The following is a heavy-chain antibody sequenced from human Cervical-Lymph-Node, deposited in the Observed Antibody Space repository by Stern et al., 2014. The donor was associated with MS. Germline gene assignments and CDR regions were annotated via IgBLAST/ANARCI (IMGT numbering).Heavy chain of an antibody. Sequence: QVQLVQSGGGVAQPGRSLRLPCSASGFTFSAYGMHWVRQVPGKGLGWVAGIWFDGSNENNDDSVKGRFTISRDNSKNTLHRQMNSLRADDTALYYCARADIGGLVLDNRCFDLWGRGTLVTVSS. CDR2: IWFDGSNE. D-gene: IGHD2-15*01. CDR1: GFTFSAYG. CDR3: ARADIGGLVLDNRCFDL. J-gene: IGHJ2*01. V-gene: IGHV3-33*01.